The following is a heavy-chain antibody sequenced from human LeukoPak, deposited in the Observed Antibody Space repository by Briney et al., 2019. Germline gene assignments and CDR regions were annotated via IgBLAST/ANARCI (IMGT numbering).Heavy chain of an antibody. CDR3: AKVMYVYYDNSLPSDYGMDV. CDR1: GFTFSSYG. Sequence: PGGSLRLSCAASGFTFSSYGMHWVRQAPGKGLEWVAVISYDGSNKYYADSVKGRFTISRDNSKNTLYLQMNSLRAEDTAVYYCAKVMYVYYDNSLPSDYGMDVWGQGTTVTVSS. J-gene: IGHJ6*02. D-gene: IGHD3-22*01. V-gene: IGHV3-30*18. CDR2: ISYDGSNK.